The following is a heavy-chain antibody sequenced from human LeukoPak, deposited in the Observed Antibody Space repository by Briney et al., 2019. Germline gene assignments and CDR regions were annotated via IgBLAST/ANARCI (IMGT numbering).Heavy chain of an antibody. J-gene: IGHJ6*02. CDR2: IIPILGIA. V-gene: IGHV1-69*04. CDR3: ARVLEFYDILTGTPSDYYYGMDV. CDR1: GGTFSSYA. Sequence: SVKVSCKASGGTFSSYAISWVRQAPGQGLEWMGRIIPILGIANYAQKFQGRVTITADKSTSTAYMELSSLRSEDTAVYYCARVLEFYDILTGTPSDYYYGMDVWGQGTTVTVSS. D-gene: IGHD3-9*01.